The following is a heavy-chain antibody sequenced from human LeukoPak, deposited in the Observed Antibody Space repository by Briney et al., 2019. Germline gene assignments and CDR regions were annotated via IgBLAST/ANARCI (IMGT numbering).Heavy chain of an antibody. J-gene: IGHJ3*02. CDR1: GFTFSSYG. V-gene: IGHV3-30*02. Sequence: TGGSLRLSCAASGFTFSSYGMHWVRQAPGKGLEWVAFIRYDGSNKYYADSVKGRFTISRDNSKNTLYLQMNSLRAEDTAVYYCARALPQDPDAFDIWGQGTMVTVSS. CDR2: IRYDGSNK. CDR3: ARALPQDPDAFDI. D-gene: IGHD1-26*01.